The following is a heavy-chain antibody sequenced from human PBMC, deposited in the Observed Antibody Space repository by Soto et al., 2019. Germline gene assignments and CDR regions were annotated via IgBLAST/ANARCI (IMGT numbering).Heavy chain of an antibody. CDR2: IYHTGIT. J-gene: IGHJ4*02. V-gene: IGHV4-4*02. Sequence: SATMSLTCGVSGDYRSSVNWWSWFSPYPGQGLEWIGDIYHTGITNYNPSLQSRVTISVDKFKNEFSLNLTSVTAADTAVYYCARVDRSGWTPNFFDSWGQGTLVTVA. D-gene: IGHD6-19*01. CDR1: GDYRSSVNW. CDR3: ARVDRSGWTPNFFDS.